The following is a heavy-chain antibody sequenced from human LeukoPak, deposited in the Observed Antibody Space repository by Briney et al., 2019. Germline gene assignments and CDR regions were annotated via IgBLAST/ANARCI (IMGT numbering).Heavy chain of an antibody. Sequence: SETLSLTCTVSGGSISSYYWRWIRQPPGKGLEWIGYIYYSGSTNYNPSLKSRVTISVDTSKNQFSLKLSSVTAADTAVYYCARTNRAVAGTSVDYWGQGTLVTVSS. D-gene: IGHD6-19*01. V-gene: IGHV4-59*01. CDR2: IYYSGST. CDR3: ARTNRAVAGTSVDY. J-gene: IGHJ4*02. CDR1: GGSISSYY.